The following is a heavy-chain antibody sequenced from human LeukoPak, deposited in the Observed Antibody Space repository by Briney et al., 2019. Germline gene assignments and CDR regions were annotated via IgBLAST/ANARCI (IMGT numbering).Heavy chain of an antibody. CDR2: IKKDGTST. CDR1: GFTFSSYW. D-gene: IGHD2-2*01. V-gene: IGHV3-74*01. Sequence: GGSLRLSCAGSGFTFSSYWIHWVRQAPGKGLVWLSRIKKDGTSTSYADSAQGRFTISRDNAKNTVYVQMSSLRSEDTAVCYCARWGREDIVVVPAAMSYYYGMDVWGQGTTVTVSS. CDR3: ARWGREDIVVVPAAMSYYYGMDV. J-gene: IGHJ6*02.